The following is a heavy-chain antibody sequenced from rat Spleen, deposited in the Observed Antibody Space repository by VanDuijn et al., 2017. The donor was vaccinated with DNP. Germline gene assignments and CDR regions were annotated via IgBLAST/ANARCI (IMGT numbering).Heavy chain of an antibody. J-gene: IGHJ2*01. V-gene: IGHV2-16*01. CDR2: IQNGGST. Sequence: QVQLKESGPGLVQPSQTLFLTCTVSGFSLTSYGVSWVRQPPGKGLEWMGRIQNGGSTDYNSALKSRLSISRDTSKSQVFLKMNSLQTEDTAMYFCARLPTTRVGVGPRAFLGDYWGQGVMVTVSS. CDR1: GFSLTSYG. CDR3: ARLPTTRVGVGPRAFLGDY. D-gene: IGHD1-4*01.